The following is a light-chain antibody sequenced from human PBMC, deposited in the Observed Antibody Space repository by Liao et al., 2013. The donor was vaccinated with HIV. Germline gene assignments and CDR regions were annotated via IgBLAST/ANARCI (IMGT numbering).Light chain of an antibody. J-gene: IGLJ2*01. V-gene: IGLV3-21*02. CDR1: ALPKQY. CDR3: QVWDSSSDPHVV. CDR2: YDS. Sequence: SYELTQPPSVSVSPGQTARITCSGDALPKQYAYWYQQKPGQAPVLVIYYDSDRPSGIPERFSGSNSGNTATLTISRVEVGDEADYYCQVWDSSSDPHVVFGGGTKLTVL.